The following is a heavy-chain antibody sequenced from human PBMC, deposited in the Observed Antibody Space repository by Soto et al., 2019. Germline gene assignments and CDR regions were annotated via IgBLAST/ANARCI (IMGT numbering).Heavy chain of an antibody. V-gene: IGHV3-15*01. CDR2: IKSDAYGGAI. CDR3: TTTKGRLEPPTGDL. D-gene: IGHD2-8*01. CDR1: GFTFSNAW. J-gene: IGHJ4*02. Sequence: EVQLVEPGGGLVKPGGALRLSCAGSGFTFSNAWMSWVRRAPGKGLEWVGRIKSDAYGGAIDYAAPVKGRFTISRDDSKKTLCLQMNNLRAEDTAVYSCTTTKGRLEPPTGDLWGQGTPVIVSS.